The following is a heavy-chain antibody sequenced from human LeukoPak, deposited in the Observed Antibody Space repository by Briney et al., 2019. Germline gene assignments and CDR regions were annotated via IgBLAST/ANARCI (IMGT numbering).Heavy chain of an antibody. CDR3: ATDPPYSGSYYLAY. D-gene: IGHD1-26*01. CDR2: FDPEDGET. V-gene: IGHV1-24*01. CDR1: GYTLTELS. J-gene: IGHJ4*02. Sequence: ASVKVSCKVSGYTLTELSMYWVRQAPGKGLEWMGGFDPEDGETIYAQKFQGRVTMTEDTSTDTAYMELSSLRSEDTAVYYCATDPPYSGSYYLAYWGRGTLVTVSS.